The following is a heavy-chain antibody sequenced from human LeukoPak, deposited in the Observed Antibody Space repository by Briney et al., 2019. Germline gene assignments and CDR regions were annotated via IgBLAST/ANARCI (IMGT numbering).Heavy chain of an antibody. V-gene: IGHV1-2*02. CDR2: INPNSGGT. Sequence: ASVKVSCKVSGYTFTGYYMHWVRQAPGQGLEWMGWINPNSGGTNYAQKFQGRVTMTRDTSISTAYMELSRLRSDDTAVYYCVIAAAGRWFDPWGQGTLVTVSS. CDR3: VIAAAGRWFDP. J-gene: IGHJ5*02. CDR1: GYTFTGYY. D-gene: IGHD6-13*01.